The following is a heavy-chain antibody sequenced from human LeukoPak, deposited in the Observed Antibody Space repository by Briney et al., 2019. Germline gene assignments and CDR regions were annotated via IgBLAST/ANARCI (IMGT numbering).Heavy chain of an antibody. D-gene: IGHD6-6*01. Sequence: PSETLSLTCTVSGGSISTYYWSWIRQPPGKGLEWIGYIYHSGSTNYNPSLQSRVTISVDTSKNQFSLNLNSVTAADTAVYYCARGGAARLHFQNWGQGTLVTVSS. V-gene: IGHV4-59*01. CDR1: GGSISTYY. J-gene: IGHJ1*01. CDR3: ARGGAARLHFQN. CDR2: IYHSGST.